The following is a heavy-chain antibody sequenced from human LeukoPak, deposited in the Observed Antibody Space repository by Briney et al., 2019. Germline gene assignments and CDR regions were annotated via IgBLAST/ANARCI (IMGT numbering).Heavy chain of an antibody. J-gene: IGHJ4*02. CDR1: GGTFSSYA. D-gene: IGHD2-2*01. Sequence: SVKVSCKASGGTFSSYAISWVRQAPGQGLEWMGRIIPILGIANYAQKFQGRVTITADKSTSTAYMELSSLRSEDTAVYYCARVLGYCSSTSCSYFDYWGQGTLVTVSS. CDR2: IIPILGIA. V-gene: IGHV1-69*04. CDR3: ARVLGYCSSTSCSYFDY.